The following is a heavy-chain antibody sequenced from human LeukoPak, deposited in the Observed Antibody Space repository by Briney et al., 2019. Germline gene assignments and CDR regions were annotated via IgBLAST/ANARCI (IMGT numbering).Heavy chain of an antibody. D-gene: IGHD3-22*01. CDR2: IYPEDSDT. J-gene: IGHJ4*02. CDR3: ARLLDSSGFYFDY. V-gene: IGHV5-51*01. Sequence: GESLQISCQGSAYSFTSYWIGWVRQLPGKGLERMGIIYPEDSDTRYSPSFQGQVTISADKSISTAYLQWNSLKASDTAMYYCARLLDSSGFYFDYWGQGTLVTVSS. CDR1: AYSFTSYW.